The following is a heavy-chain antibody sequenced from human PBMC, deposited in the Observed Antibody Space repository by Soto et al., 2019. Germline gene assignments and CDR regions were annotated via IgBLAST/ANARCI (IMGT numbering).Heavy chain of an antibody. Sequence: PSETLSLTCTVSGGSISSSSSYWGWIRQPPGKGLEWIGSIYYSGSTYYNPSLKSRVNILQDTSKNQFSLNLTSMTAADTAVYYCARLGTHDYIMRGHFDSWGQGTLVTVSS. D-gene: IGHD4-4*01. J-gene: IGHJ4*02. CDR1: GGSISSSSSY. V-gene: IGHV4-39*01. CDR3: ARLGTHDYIMRGHFDS. CDR2: IYYSGST.